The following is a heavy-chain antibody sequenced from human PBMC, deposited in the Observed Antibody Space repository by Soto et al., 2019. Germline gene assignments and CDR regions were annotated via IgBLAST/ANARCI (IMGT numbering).Heavy chain of an antibody. Sequence: QVQLVESGGGVVQPGRSLRLSCAASGFTFSSYGMHWVRQAPGKGLEWVAVIWYDGSNKYYADSVKGRFTISRDNSKNTLYLQMNSLRAEDTAVYYCARVGRGYCSGGSCYDEYFQHWGQGTLVTVSS. D-gene: IGHD2-15*01. CDR1: GFTFSSYG. CDR3: ARVGRGYCSGGSCYDEYFQH. CDR2: IWYDGSNK. V-gene: IGHV3-33*01. J-gene: IGHJ1*01.